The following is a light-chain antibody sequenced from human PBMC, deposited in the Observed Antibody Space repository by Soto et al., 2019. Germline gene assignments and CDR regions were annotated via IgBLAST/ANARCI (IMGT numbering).Light chain of an antibody. CDR3: SSYAGSNNLV. J-gene: IGLJ3*02. CDR2: IDH. V-gene: IGLV1-44*01. CDR1: SSNIEGNT. Sequence: QSALTQPPSLSGTPGQSVTISCSGSSSNIEGNTVHWYQHLPGTAPKLLIYIDHNRPSGIPDRFSGSKSGTSASLAISGLQSEDEADYYCSSYAGSNNLVFGGGTKLTVL.